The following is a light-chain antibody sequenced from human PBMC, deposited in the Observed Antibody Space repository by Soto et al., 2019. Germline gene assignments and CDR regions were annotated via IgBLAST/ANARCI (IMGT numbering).Light chain of an antibody. CDR3: CSYAGTFYV. CDR1: KSDIGAYDF. Sequence: QSVLTQPPSASGSPGQSVTISCTGTKSDIGAYDFVSWYQHHPGKAPRLIIYEVVQRPSGVPDRFSGFKSGNTASLTVSGLQAADEADYYCCSYAGTFYVFGTGTKVTVL. CDR2: EVV. V-gene: IGLV2-8*01. J-gene: IGLJ1*01.